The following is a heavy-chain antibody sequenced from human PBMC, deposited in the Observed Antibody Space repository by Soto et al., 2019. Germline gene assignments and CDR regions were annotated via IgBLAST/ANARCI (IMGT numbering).Heavy chain of an antibody. D-gene: IGHD1-7*01. J-gene: IGHJ6*01. CDR1: GYTFTSYG. CDR3: ARDGLELRNYYYYGMDV. Sequence: ASVKVSCKASGYTFTSYGISWVRQAPGQGLEWMGWISAYNGNTNYAQKLQGRVTMTTGTSTSTAYMELRSLRSDDTAVYYCARDGLELRNYYYYGMDVCGQGTTVTVSS. V-gene: IGHV1-18*01. CDR2: ISAYNGNT.